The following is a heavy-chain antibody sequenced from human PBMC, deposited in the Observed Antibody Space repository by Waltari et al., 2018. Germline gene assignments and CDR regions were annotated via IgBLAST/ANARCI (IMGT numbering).Heavy chain of an antibody. D-gene: IGHD4-4*01. CDR1: GFTFIDYY. V-gene: IGHV1-69-2*01. CDR2: VDPEDGET. J-gene: IGHJ4*02. CDR3: ATLGTTVTTPYFDY. Sequence: EVQLVQSGAEVKKPGATVKISCKVSGFTFIDYYMHWVQKAPVKGFEWMGLVDPEDGETIYAEKFQGRVTITADTSTDTAYMELSSLRSEDKAVYYCATLGTTVTTPYFDYWGQGTLVTVSS.